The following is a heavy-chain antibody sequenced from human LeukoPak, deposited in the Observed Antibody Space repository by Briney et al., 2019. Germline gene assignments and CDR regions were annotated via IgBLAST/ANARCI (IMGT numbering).Heavy chain of an antibody. CDR2: IYTSGST. J-gene: IGHJ6*03. D-gene: IGHD3-10*01. CDR3: ARETYYYGSGSRDYYMDV. CDR1: GGSLSSYY. Sequence: SETLSLTCTVTGGSLSSYYWSWIRQSAGKGLEWIGRIYTSGSTNYNPSLKSRVTMSVDKSKNQFSLKLSSVTAAETAVYYCARETYYYGSGSRDYYMDVWGKGTTVTVSS. V-gene: IGHV4-4*07.